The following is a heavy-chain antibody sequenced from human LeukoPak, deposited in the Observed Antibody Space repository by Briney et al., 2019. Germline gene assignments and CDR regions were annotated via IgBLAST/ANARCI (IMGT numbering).Heavy chain of an antibody. J-gene: IGHJ4*02. D-gene: IGHD3-22*01. CDR2: ISSSSSYI. CDR3: ARLTDYYDSSGYPSDY. V-gene: IGHV3-21*01. CDR1: GFTFSSYS. Sequence: GGSLRLSCAASGFTFSSYSMNWVRQAPGKGLEWVSSISSSSSYIYYADSVKGRFTISRDNAKDSLYLQMNSLRAEDTAVYYCARLTDYYDSSGYPSDYWGQGTLVTVSS.